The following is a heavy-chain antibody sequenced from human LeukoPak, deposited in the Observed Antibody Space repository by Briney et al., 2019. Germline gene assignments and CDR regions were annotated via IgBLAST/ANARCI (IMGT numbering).Heavy chain of an antibody. D-gene: IGHD6-13*01. CDR2: MNPNSGGT. CDR1: GYTFTDYY. V-gene: IGHV1-2*02. CDR3: ARGIAAPGGRWFDP. J-gene: IGHJ5*02. Sequence: ASVKVSRKTSGYTFTDYYIHWVRQAPGQGLEWMGWMNPNSGGTNYAQQFQGRVTMTRDTSISTAYMELTNLRSDDTAVYYCARGIAAPGGRWFDPWGQGTLVTVSS.